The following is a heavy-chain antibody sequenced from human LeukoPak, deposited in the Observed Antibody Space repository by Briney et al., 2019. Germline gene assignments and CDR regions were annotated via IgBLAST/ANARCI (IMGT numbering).Heavy chain of an antibody. CDR3: AGNYYVEYFDI. D-gene: IGHD3-10*02. Sequence: PGGSLRPSCAPSGFTVSSNYMSWVRQAPGEGLEWVSVIYSGGSTYYADSVKGRFTISKNNSKNTLYLQMNSLRAEDTAVNYWAGNYYVEYFDIWGQGTMVTVSS. CDR2: IYSGGST. V-gene: IGHV3-66*02. CDR1: GFTVSSNY. J-gene: IGHJ3*02.